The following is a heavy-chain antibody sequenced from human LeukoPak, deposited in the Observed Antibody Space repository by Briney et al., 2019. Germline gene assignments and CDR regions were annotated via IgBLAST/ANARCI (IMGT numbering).Heavy chain of an antibody. D-gene: IGHD1-1*01. CDR2: IYYSGST. J-gene: IGHJ6*02. CDR1: GGSMSSYY. CDR3: ASHLRPAETSTRLERSVGTDYYDYGMDV. V-gene: IGHV4-59*12. Sequence: SETLSPTCTVSGGSMSSYYWSWIRQPPGKGLEWIGYIYYSGSTNYNPSLKSRVTISVDTSKNQFSLKLSSVTAADTAVYYCASHLRPAETSTRLERSVGTDYYDYGMDVWGQGTTVTVSS.